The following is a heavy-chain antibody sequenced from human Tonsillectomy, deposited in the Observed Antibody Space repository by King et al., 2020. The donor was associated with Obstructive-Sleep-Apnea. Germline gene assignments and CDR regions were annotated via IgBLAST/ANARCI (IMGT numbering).Heavy chain of an antibody. CDR2: IKKDGSRT. J-gene: IGHJ6*02. Sequence: QLVESGGGLVQPGGSLRLSCEASGFTFSNYSMDWVRQAPGKGLEWVANIKKDGSRTYYVDSVKGRFTITRDNSTNWLYIQMHSLRAEDTAIYYCAKWAAVYATGLYVMDVWGQGTTVTVSS. D-gene: IGHD2-8*01. CDR1: GFTFSNYS. V-gene: IGHV3-7*03. CDR3: AKWAAVYATGLYVMDV.